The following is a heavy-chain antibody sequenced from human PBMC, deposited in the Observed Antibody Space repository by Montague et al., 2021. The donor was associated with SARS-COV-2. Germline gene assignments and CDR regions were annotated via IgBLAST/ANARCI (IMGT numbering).Heavy chain of an antibody. CDR2: INHSGTT. D-gene: IGHD1-26*01. J-gene: IGHJ6*03. Sequence: SETLSLTCAVFDGSFSNFYWSWIRQPPGKGLEWIGEINHSGTTYXNPSLKSRVTISVDTSRNQFSLKLNSVTAADAAVYYCASGDDNGSGYLDVWGKGTMVTVSS. V-gene: IGHV4-34*01. CDR3: ASGDDNGSGYLDV. CDR1: DGSFSNFY.